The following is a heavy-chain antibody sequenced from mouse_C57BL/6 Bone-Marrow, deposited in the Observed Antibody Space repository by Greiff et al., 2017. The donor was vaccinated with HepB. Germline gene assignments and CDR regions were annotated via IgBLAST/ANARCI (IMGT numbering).Heavy chain of an antibody. J-gene: IGHJ3*01. CDR2: IDPSDSYT. CDR3: AGYFAY. Sequence: QVQLQQSGAELVRPGTSVKLSCKASGYTFTSYWMHWVKQRPGQGLEWIGVIDPSDSYTNYNQKFKGKATLTVDTSSSTAYMQLSSLTSEYSAVYYCAGYFAYWGQGTLVTVSA. CDR1: GYTFTSYW. D-gene: IGHD2-14*01. V-gene: IGHV1-59*01.